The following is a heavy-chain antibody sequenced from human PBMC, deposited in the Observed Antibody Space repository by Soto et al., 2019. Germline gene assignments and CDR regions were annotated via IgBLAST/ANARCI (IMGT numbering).Heavy chain of an antibody. CDR3: ARGGRGSGLYFLYYLDY. V-gene: IGHV4-59*01. J-gene: IGHJ4*02. CDR1: AGSLSNYY. D-gene: IGHD6-19*01. Sequence: QVQLQESGPGLVKPSETLSLTCSVSAGSLSNYYWTWIRQPPGKGLEWIGEIYHSGSTKYNPSRKIRVTISLDTSKNQLSLNLSSVTPADTAVYYFARGGRGSGLYFLYYLDYWGQGTLVTVSS. CDR2: IYHSGST.